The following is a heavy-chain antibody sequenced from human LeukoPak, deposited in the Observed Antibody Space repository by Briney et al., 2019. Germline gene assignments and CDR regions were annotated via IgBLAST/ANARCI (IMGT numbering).Heavy chain of an antibody. CDR3: AKDLYLRDFWSGYFDY. J-gene: IGHJ4*02. D-gene: IGHD3-3*01. CDR2: IYGGGNT. CDR1: GFSVSSNY. V-gene: IGHV3-53*01. Sequence: GGSLRLSCAASGFSVSSNYMTWVRQAPGKGLECVSVIYGGGNTYYADSVGGRFTISRDNSKNTLYLQMNSLRVEDTAVFYCAKDLYLRDFWSGYFDYWGQGIPVTVSS.